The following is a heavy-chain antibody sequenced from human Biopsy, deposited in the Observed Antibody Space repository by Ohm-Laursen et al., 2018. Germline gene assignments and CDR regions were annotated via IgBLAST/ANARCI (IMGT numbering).Heavy chain of an antibody. CDR2: VYYTGST. D-gene: IGHD3-22*01. V-gene: IGHV4-59*01. CDR3: ARDRGYYSDRTVPGYFDL. Sequence: GTLSFTCTVSADSISSYYWSWIRQPPGKGLQWIGYVYYTGSTDYNPSLQSRVTISGDTSKNHFSLRLRSVTPADTAIYYCARDRGYYSDRTVPGYFDLWGRGTLVTVSS. CDR1: ADSISSYY. J-gene: IGHJ2*01.